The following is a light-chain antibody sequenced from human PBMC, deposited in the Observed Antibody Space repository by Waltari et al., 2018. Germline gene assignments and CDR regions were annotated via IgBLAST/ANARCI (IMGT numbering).Light chain of an antibody. CDR1: QCVSNSY. V-gene: IGKV3-20*01. Sequence: EIVLTQSPGTLSLSPGERATLSCRASQCVSNSYLAWYQQKLGQAPRLLIYGASSRATGIPDRFSGSGSGTDFTLTISRLEPEDFAVYYCQQYGSSPLTFGGGTKVEIK. CDR2: GAS. CDR3: QQYGSSPLT. J-gene: IGKJ4*01.